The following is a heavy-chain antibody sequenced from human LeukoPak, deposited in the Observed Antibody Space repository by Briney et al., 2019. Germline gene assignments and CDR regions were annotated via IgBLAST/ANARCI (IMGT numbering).Heavy chain of an antibody. J-gene: IGHJ4*02. CDR2: IYYSGST. D-gene: IGHD7-27*01. CDR3: ARGWGFVDY. CDR1: GGSISSSSYY. Sequence: PSETLSLTCTVSGGSISSSSYYWGWIRQPPGKGLEWIGSIYYSGSTYYNPSLKSRVTISVDTSKNQFSLKLSSVTAADTAVYYCARGWGFVDYWGQGTLVTVSS. V-gene: IGHV4-39*07.